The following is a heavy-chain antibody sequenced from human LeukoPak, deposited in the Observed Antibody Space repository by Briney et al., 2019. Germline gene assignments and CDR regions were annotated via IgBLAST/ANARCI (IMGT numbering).Heavy chain of an antibody. CDR1: GGSFSGYY. D-gene: IGHD3-10*02. V-gene: IGHV4-34*01. Sequence: PSETLSLTCAVYGGSFSGYYWSWIRQAPGKGLEWIGEINHSGSTNYNPSLKSRVTISVDTSKNQFSLKLSSVTAADTAVYYCARGPRPKHHYDRIYYFDYWGQGTLVTVSS. J-gene: IGHJ4*02. CDR2: INHSGST. CDR3: ARGPRPKHHYDRIYYFDY.